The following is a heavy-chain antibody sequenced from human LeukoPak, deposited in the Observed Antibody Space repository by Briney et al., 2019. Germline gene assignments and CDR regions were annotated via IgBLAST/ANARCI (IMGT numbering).Heavy chain of an antibody. Sequence: GGSLRLSCAASGFTISSYEMYWVRQAPAKGLEWVAVIRYDGSNKYYADSVKGRFTISRDNSKNTLYLQMSSLRAEDTAVYYCAKTYYYDSSGYYQSYYFDYWGQGTLVTVSS. CDR1: GFTISSYE. J-gene: IGHJ4*02. CDR2: IRYDGSNK. D-gene: IGHD3-22*01. CDR3: AKTYYYDSSGYYQSYYFDY. V-gene: IGHV3-30*02.